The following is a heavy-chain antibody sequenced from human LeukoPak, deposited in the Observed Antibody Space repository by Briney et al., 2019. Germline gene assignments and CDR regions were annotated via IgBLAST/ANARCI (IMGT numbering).Heavy chain of an antibody. D-gene: IGHD2-15*01. Sequence: SVKVSCKASGGTFSSYAISWVRQAPGQGLEWMGRIIPILGIANYAQKFQGRVTITADKSTSTAYMELSSLRSEDTAVYYCASGLDIVVVVAAGGMDVWGQGTTVTVSS. CDR1: GGTFSSYA. V-gene: IGHV1-69*04. J-gene: IGHJ6*02. CDR2: IIPILGIA. CDR3: ASGLDIVVVVAAGGMDV.